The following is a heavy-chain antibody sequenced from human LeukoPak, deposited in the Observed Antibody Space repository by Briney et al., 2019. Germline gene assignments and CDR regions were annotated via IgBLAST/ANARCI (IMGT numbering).Heavy chain of an antibody. CDR1: GGSISSYY. CDR3: ARVSKWNTNWFDA. CDR2: ISHRGST. Sequence: PSETLSLTCTVSGGSISSYYWSWIRQPPGKGLEWIGYISHRGSTNYNPSLNSRVTISLDTSKNQFSLKLSSVTAADTAVYKCARVSKWNTNWFDAWGQGTLVTVSS. V-gene: IGHV4-59*01. D-gene: IGHD1/OR15-1a*01. J-gene: IGHJ5*02.